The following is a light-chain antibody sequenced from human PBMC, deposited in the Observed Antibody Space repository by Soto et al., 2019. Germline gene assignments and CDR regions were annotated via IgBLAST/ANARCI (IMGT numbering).Light chain of an antibody. Sequence: DIQMTQSPSTLSASIVDRVTITCRASESISSWLAWYQQKPGKAPKLLIYAASTLQSGVPSRFSGSGSGTEFTLTISSLQSEDFAVYYCQQYNNWPITFGQGTRLEIK. CDR1: ESISSW. V-gene: IGKV1-5*01. CDR2: AAS. J-gene: IGKJ5*01. CDR3: QQYNNWPIT.